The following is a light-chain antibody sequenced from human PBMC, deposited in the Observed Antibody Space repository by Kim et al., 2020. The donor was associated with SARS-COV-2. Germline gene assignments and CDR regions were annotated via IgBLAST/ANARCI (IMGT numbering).Light chain of an antibody. CDR2: SNN. J-gene: IGLJ1*01. V-gene: IGLV1-44*01. Sequence: QSVLTQPPSASGTPGQRVTISCSGSSSNIGSKTVNWSPQLPGTSPKLLISSNNQRPSGVPARFSGSKSGTSASLAISGLQSEDEADYSCAAWDDSLNGFYVFGTGTKVTVL. CDR1: SSNIGSKT. CDR3: AAWDDSLNGFYV.